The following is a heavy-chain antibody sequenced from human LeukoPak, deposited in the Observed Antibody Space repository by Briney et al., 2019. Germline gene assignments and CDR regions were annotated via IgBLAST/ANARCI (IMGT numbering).Heavy chain of an antibody. CDR2: ISWNSGSI. D-gene: IGHD2-15*01. V-gene: IGHV3-9*03. CDR1: GFTFDDYA. CDR3: AKEYCSGGSCYLGAFGI. J-gene: IGHJ3*02. Sequence: PGGSLRLSCAASGFTFDDYAMHWVRQAPGKGLEWVSGISWNSGSIGYADSVKGRFTISRDNAKNSLYLQMNSLRAEDMALYYCAKEYCSGGSCYLGAFGIWGQGTMVTVSS.